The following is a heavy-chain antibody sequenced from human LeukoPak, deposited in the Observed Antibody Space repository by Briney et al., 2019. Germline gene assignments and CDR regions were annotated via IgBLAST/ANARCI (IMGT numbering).Heavy chain of an antibody. V-gene: IGHV3-66*01. CDR2: IYSGGST. CDR1: GFTVSSNY. Sequence: GGSLRLSCAASGFTVSSNYMSWVRQAPGKGLEWVSVIYSGGSTYYADSVKGRFTISRDDSKNTLYLQMNSLRAEDTAVYYCAREGHYYGSGSYYNETYYFDYWGQGTLVTVSS. CDR3: AREGHYYGSGSYYNETYYFDY. D-gene: IGHD3-10*01. J-gene: IGHJ4*02.